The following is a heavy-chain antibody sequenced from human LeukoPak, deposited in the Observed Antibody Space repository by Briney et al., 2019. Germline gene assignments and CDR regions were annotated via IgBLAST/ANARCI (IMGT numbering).Heavy chain of an antibody. J-gene: IGHJ3*02. Sequence: ASVKVSCKASGYTFTSYGISWVRQAPGQGLEWMGWNSAYNGNTNYAQKLQGRVTMTTDTSTSTAYMELRSLRSDDTAVYYCARATIGYCSGGSCYVEAFDIWGQGTMVTVSS. CDR2: NSAYNGNT. D-gene: IGHD2-15*01. CDR3: ARATIGYCSGGSCYVEAFDI. V-gene: IGHV1-18*01. CDR1: GYTFTSYG.